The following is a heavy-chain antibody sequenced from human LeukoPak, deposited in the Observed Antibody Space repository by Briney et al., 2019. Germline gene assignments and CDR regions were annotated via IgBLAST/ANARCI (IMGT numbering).Heavy chain of an antibody. Sequence: GESLKISCKGSGYSFTSYWIGWVRQMPGKGLEWMGIIYPGDSDTRYSPSFQGQITISADKSISTAYLQWGSLKASDTAMYYCARALYCSGGSCYFDYWGQGTLVTVSS. CDR1: GYSFTSYW. CDR3: ARALYCSGGSCYFDY. CDR2: IYPGDSDT. D-gene: IGHD2-15*01. V-gene: IGHV5-51*01. J-gene: IGHJ4*02.